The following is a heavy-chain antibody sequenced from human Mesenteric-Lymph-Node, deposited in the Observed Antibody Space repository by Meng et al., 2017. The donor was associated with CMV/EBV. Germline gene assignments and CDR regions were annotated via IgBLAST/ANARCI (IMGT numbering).Heavy chain of an antibody. CDR2: IYPGDSDT. CDR3: ARNLREWYSGSYSGAFDI. J-gene: IGHJ3*02. D-gene: IGHD1-26*01. Sequence: GESLKISCKGSGYSFTSYWIGWVRQMPGKGLEWMGIIYPGDSDTKYSPSFQGRVTISADKSITTAYLQWSSLKASDTATYYCARNLREWYSGSYSGAFDIWGQGTMVTVS. CDR1: GYSFTSYW. V-gene: IGHV5-51*01.